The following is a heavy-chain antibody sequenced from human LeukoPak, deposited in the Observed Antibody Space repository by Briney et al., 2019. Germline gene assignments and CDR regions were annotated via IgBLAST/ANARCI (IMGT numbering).Heavy chain of an antibody. Sequence: PGGSLRLSXAASGFTFSSYAMSWVRQAPGKGLEWDSAISGSGDSTYYADSVKGRFTISRDNSKNTLYLQMNSLRAEDTAVYYCAKDFNSGYANYWGQGTLVTVSS. CDR2: ISGSGDST. V-gene: IGHV3-23*01. D-gene: IGHD5-12*01. CDR3: AKDFNSGYANY. CDR1: GFTFSSYA. J-gene: IGHJ4*02.